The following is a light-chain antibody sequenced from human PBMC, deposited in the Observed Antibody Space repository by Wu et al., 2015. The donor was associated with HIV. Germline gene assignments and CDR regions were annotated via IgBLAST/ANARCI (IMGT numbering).Light chain of an antibody. CDR2: GAS. CDR3: QQYNNWPRS. Sequence: ERVMTQSPATLSASPGERVTLSCRASQSVSSNLAWYQQKPGQAPRLLIYGASTRATGIPARFSGSGSGTEFTLTISSLQSEDFAVYYCQQYNNWPRSFGQGTKLEIK. CDR1: QSVSSN. V-gene: IGKV3-15*01. J-gene: IGKJ2*03.